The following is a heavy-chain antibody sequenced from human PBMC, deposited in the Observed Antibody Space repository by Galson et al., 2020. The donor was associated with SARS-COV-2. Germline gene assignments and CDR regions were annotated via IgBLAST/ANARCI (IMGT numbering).Heavy chain of an antibody. CDR2: FDYSWKT. CDR3: ARGSRTYYYGLDV. V-gene: IGHV4-39*07. J-gene: IGHJ6*02. Sequence: SETLSLTCTVSGGSISSSSYYWGLIRQPPGKGLEWIGSFDYSWKTYHNPSLKSRVTISIDAPKNQFSLQLTSVTAADTAVYYCARGSRTYYYGLDVWGQGTTVIVSS. CDR1: GGSISSSSYY.